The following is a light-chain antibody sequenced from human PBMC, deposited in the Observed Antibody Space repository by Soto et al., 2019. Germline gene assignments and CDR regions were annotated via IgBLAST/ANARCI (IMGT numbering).Light chain of an antibody. CDR1: QSLTNDY. CDR2: LAS. V-gene: IGKV3-20*01. CDR3: QQYRSLPLT. Sequence: EIVLTQSPGTLSLSPGERATLSCRASQSLTNDYLAWYQQKVGQAPRLLIYLASRRATGIPDRFSGSGSGTDFALTISRLEPEDLAVDFCQQYRSLPLTFGGGTKVESK. J-gene: IGKJ4*02.